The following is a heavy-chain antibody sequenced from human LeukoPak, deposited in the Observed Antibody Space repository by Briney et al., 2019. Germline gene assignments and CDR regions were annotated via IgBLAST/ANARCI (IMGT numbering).Heavy chain of an antibody. V-gene: IGHV1-8*01. Sequence: ASVKVSCKASGYTFTSYDINRVRQATGQGLEWMGWMNPNSGNTGYAQKFQGRVTMTRNTSISTAYMELSSLRSEDAAVYYCATASLWFGMDVWGKGTTVTVSS. CDR1: GYTFTSYD. CDR2: MNPNSGNT. CDR3: ATASLWFGMDV. J-gene: IGHJ6*04. D-gene: IGHD5-18*01.